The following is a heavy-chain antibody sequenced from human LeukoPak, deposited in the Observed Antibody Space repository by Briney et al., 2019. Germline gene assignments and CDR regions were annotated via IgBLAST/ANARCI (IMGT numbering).Heavy chain of an antibody. Sequence: PSETLSLTCTVSGYSISSGYYWGWIRQPPGKGLEWIGSIYHSGTYYNPSLKSRVTISVDTSKNQFSLKLSSVTAADTAVYYCARHGPSYYVPIRPWGQGTLVTVSS. CDR2: IYHSGT. D-gene: IGHD3-10*02. CDR1: GYSISSGYY. J-gene: IGHJ5*02. CDR3: ARHGPSYYVPIRP. V-gene: IGHV4-38-2*02.